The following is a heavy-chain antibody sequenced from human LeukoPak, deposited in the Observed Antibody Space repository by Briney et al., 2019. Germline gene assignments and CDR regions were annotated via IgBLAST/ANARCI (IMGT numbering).Heavy chain of an antibody. V-gene: IGHV1-18*01. CDR2: ISAYNGNT. CDR1: GYTFTSYA. D-gene: IGHD3-10*01. J-gene: IGHJ4*02. CDR3: ARDVDMVYANPYYYGSGDFDY. Sequence: GASVKVSCKASGYTFTSYAMNWVRQAPGQGLEWMGWISAYNGNTNYAQKLQGRGTMTTDTSTSTAYMELRSLRSDDTAVYYCARDVDMVYANPYYYGSGDFDYWGQGTLVTVSS.